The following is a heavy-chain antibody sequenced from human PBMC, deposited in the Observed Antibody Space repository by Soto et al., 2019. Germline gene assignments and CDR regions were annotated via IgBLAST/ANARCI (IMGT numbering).Heavy chain of an antibody. CDR1: GYTFTRHY. Sequence: QVQLVQSGAEVKKPGASVKVSCKASGYTFTRHYMHWVRQAPGQGLEWMGIINPSGGSTSYAQNFQGRVTMTRDTSTSTVYMELSSLRSEDTAVYYCARAESGRYCCSGYWGQGTLVTVSS. V-gene: IGHV1-46*01. CDR2: INPSGGST. J-gene: IGHJ4*02. D-gene: IGHD1-26*01. CDR3: ARAESGRYCCSGY.